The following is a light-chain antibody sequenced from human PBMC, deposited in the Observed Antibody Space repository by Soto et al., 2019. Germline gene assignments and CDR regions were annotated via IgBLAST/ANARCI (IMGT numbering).Light chain of an antibody. J-gene: IGKJ3*01. V-gene: IGKV3-20*01. CDR3: QQYGSPFA. CDR2: GAS. Sequence: EIVLTQSPGTLSLSPGERATLSCRASQSVSSSYLAWYQQKPGQAPRLLIYGASSRATGIPDRFSGSGSGTDLTLTISRLEPEDFAAYYCQQYGSPFAFGPGTKVDIK. CDR1: QSVSSSY.